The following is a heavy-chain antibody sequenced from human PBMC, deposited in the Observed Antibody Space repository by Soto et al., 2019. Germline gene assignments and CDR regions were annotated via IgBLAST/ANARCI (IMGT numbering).Heavy chain of an antibody. Sequence: QVQLVQSGAEVKKPGASVKVSCKASGXXXXXXXXXXXXXXPGQGXEWMGIINPGDSSTSYAQKFQGRVTMTRDKSASTVXMELXXXXXXXXXXXXXXXXXXXXXXXXXXVXXQGTTVTVSS. CDR2: INPGDSST. J-gene: IGHJ6*02. CDR1: GXXXXXXX. V-gene: IGHV1-46*01. CDR3: XXXXXXXXXXXXXV.